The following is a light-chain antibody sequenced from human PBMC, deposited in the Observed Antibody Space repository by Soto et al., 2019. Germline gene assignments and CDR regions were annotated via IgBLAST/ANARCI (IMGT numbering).Light chain of an antibody. CDR1: QSISSY. V-gene: IGKV1-39*01. CDR3: QQSYSTPIT. CDR2: AAS. J-gene: IGKJ5*01. Sequence: DIQMTQSPSSLSASVGDTVTITCRASQSISSYLNWYQQKPGKAPKVLIYAASSLQSGVPSRFSGSGSGTDGTITISSLQNEDGSTYYCQQSYSTPITFGQGTRLEIK.